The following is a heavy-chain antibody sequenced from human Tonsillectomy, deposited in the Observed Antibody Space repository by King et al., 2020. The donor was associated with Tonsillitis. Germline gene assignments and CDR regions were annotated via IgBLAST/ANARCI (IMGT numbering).Heavy chain of an antibody. Sequence: VQLVQSGSELKKPGASVKVSCKASGYTFTSYAMNWVRQAPGQGLEWMGWINTNTGNPTYAQGFTGRFVFSLDTSVSTAYLQISSLKAEDTAVYYCARDLIGIFDWLPLPSCYGMDVWGQGTTVTVSS. V-gene: IGHV7-4-1*02. D-gene: IGHD3-9*01. CDR3: ARDLIGIFDWLPLPSCYGMDV. J-gene: IGHJ6*02. CDR2: INTNTGNP. CDR1: GYTFTSYA.